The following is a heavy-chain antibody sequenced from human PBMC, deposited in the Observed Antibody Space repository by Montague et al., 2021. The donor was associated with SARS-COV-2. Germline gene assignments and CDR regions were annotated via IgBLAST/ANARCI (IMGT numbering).Heavy chain of an antibody. CDR1: GFTFSSYW. V-gene: IGHV3-74*01. J-gene: IGHJ2*01. CDR3: AKRASSGRYLDWYFDL. CDR2: INSDGSST. Sequence: SQRLSCAASGFTFSSYWMHWVHQAPGKGLVWVSRINSDGSSTSYADSVKGRFTISGDNAKNTLYLQMNSLRAEDTAVYYCAKRASSGRYLDWYFDLWGRGTLVTVSS. D-gene: IGHD6-19*01.